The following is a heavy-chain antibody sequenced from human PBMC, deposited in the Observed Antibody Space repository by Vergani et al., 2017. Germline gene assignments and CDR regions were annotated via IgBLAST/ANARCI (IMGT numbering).Heavy chain of an antibody. V-gene: IGHV3-53*04. Sequence: EVPLVESGGGLVQPGGSLRLSCAASGFTVSSNYMSWVRQAPGKGLEWVSVIYSGGSTYYADAVKGRFTISRNNSKNTLYLQMNSLRAEDTAVYYCARGERVPAADYWGQGTLVTVSS. J-gene: IGHJ4*02. CDR1: GFTVSSNY. D-gene: IGHD2-2*01. CDR2: IYSGGST. CDR3: ARGERVPAADY.